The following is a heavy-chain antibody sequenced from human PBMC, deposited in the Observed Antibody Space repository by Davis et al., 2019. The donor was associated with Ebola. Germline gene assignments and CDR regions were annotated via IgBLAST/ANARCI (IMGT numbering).Heavy chain of an antibody. Sequence: GGSLRLSCAASGFTFSSYWMSWVRQAPGKGLEWVANIKQDGSEKYYVDSVKGRFTISSDNAKNSLYLQMNSLRAEDTAVYYCARDGSYYDFWSGYFDVWGQGTTVTVSS. V-gene: IGHV3-7*03. J-gene: IGHJ6*02. CDR3: ARDGSYYDFWSGYFDV. CDR2: IKQDGSEK. CDR1: GFTFSSYW. D-gene: IGHD3-3*01.